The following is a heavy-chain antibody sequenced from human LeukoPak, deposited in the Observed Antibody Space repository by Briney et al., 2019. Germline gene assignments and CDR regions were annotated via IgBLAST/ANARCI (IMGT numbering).Heavy chain of an antibody. CDR2: ISSSSSTI. CDR3: ARVAWSRGG. D-gene: IGHD2-8*01. Sequence: GGSLRLSCAASGFTFSSYSMNWVRQAPGKGLEWVSYISSSSSTIYYADSVKGRFTISRDNAKNSLYLQMNSLGDEDTAVYYCARVAWSRGGWGQGTLVTVSS. V-gene: IGHV3-48*02. CDR1: GFTFSSYS. J-gene: IGHJ4*02.